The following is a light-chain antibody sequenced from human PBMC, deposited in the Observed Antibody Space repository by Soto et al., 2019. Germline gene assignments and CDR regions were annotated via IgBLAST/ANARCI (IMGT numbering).Light chain of an antibody. V-gene: IGLV1-40*01. J-gene: IGLJ2*01. CDR3: STWDDSLNAVL. Sequence: QSALTQPPSVSGAPGQTVTISCTGSSSNIGAGFDVHWYQQVPGTAPKLVLYSNTARPSGVPDRFSGSRSGSSGSLAISGLQPEDEADYYCSTWDDSLNAVLFGGGTKLTVL. CDR2: SNT. CDR1: SSNIGAGFD.